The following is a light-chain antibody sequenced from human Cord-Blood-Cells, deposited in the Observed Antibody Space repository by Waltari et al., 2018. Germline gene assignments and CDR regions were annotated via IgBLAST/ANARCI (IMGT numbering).Light chain of an antibody. Sequence: IQMTQSPSSLSASVGDRVTITCRASQSISSYLSWYQQEPGKAPKLLIYAAASLQSGVPSRFSGSGSGTDFTLTISSLQPEDFATYYCQQSYSTPLTFGGGTKVEIK. J-gene: IGKJ4*01. CDR1: QSISSY. CDR3: QQSYSTPLT. CDR2: AAA. V-gene: IGKV1-39*01.